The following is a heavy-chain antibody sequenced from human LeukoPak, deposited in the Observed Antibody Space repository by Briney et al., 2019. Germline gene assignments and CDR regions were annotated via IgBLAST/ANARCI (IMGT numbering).Heavy chain of an antibody. CDR2: IYSGGST. Sequence: GGSLRLSCAASGFTVSSNYMSWVRQAPGKGLDWVSVIYSGGSTYYADSVKGRFTISRDNSKNTLYLQMNSLRAEDTAVYYCARGDYGDYVYVPYFDCWGQGTLVTVSS. CDR3: ARGDYGDYVYVPYFDC. J-gene: IGHJ4*02. D-gene: IGHD4-17*01. V-gene: IGHV3-66*01. CDR1: GFTVSSNY.